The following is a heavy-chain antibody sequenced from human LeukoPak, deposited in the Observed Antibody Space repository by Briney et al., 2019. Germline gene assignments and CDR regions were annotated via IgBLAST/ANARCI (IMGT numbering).Heavy chain of an antibody. J-gene: IGHJ4*02. CDR3: ARGRPLVIDY. V-gene: IGHV4-34*01. CDR1: GYSISSGYY. D-gene: IGHD3-22*01. CDR2: INHSGST. Sequence: SETLSLTCAVSGYSISSGYYWSWIRQPPGKGLEWIGEINHSGSTNYNPSLKSRVTISVDTSKSQFSLKLSSVTAADTAVYYCARGRPLVIDYWGQGTLVTVSS.